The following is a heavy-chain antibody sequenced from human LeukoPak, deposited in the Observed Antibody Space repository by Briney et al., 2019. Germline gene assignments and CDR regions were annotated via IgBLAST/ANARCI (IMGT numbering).Heavy chain of an antibody. Sequence: QPGGSLRLSCATSGFTFSSYAMSWVRQAPGKGLEWVSGIGASGGSTYYADSVKGRFTISRDNAKNSLYLQMNSLRAEDTAVYYCARGDSGSYYFDYWGQGTLVTVSS. D-gene: IGHD1-26*01. V-gene: IGHV3-23*01. CDR2: IGASGGST. CDR3: ARGDSGSYYFDY. CDR1: GFTFSSYA. J-gene: IGHJ4*02.